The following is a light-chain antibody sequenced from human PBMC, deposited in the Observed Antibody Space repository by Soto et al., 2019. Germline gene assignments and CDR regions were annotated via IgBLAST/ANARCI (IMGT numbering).Light chain of an antibody. CDR3: QQRSNWRVT. CDR1: QSVSSR. CDR2: DAS. V-gene: IGKV3-15*01. Sequence: EIVMTQSPATLSVSPGERATLSCRASQSVSSRLAWYQQKRGQAPRLLIYDASTRATGIPARFSGSGSGTEFTLTISSLEPEDIAVYYCQQRSNWRVTFGGGTKVDI. J-gene: IGKJ4*01.